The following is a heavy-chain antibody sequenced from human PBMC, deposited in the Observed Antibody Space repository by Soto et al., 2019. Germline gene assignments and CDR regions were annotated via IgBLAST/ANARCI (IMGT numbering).Heavy chain of an antibody. CDR3: QLVRGGLLIMDG. V-gene: IGHV4-4*02. D-gene: IGHD3-10*01. CDR2: IYHNVTA. Sequence: SETLSLTCAVSGGSINSSTWWSWVRQPPGKGLEWIGEIYHNVTANYNLSLKSRVTMSVDKSKNQLSLNLSSVTAADTAVYYCQLVRGGLLIMDGSGQGTSVTLCS. J-gene: IGHJ6*02. CDR1: GGSINSSTW.